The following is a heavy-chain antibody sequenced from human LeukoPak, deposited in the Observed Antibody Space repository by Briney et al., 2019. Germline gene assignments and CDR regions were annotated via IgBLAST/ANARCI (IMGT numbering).Heavy chain of an antibody. CDR1: GFTFSNYG. CDR3: AKVVQYTASTGTGLDY. V-gene: IGHV3-33*06. Sequence: GGSLRLSCVASGFTFSNYGMHCVRQAPGKGLDWVADIWYDGSYKYYADSVKGRFTISRENPKNTLYLQMNSLRAEDTGIYYCAKVVQYTASTGTGLDYWGQGTLVTVSS. D-gene: IGHD6-13*01. J-gene: IGHJ4*02. CDR2: IWYDGSYK.